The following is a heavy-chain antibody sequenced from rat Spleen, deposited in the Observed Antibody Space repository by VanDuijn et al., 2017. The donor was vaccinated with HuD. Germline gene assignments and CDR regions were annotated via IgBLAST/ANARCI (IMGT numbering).Heavy chain of an antibody. D-gene: IGHD1-7*01. CDR2: ITNTGGST. CDR3: TREEHTMGIPFDY. CDR1: GFTFSDYN. V-gene: IGHV5-20*01. Sequence: EVQLVESGGGLVQPGRSLKLSCAASGFTFSDYNMAWVRQAPKKGLEWVASITNTGGSTYYPDSVKGRFTISRDNAKSTLYLQMNSLRSEDTATYYCTREEHTMGIPFDYWGQGVMVTVSS. J-gene: IGHJ2*01.